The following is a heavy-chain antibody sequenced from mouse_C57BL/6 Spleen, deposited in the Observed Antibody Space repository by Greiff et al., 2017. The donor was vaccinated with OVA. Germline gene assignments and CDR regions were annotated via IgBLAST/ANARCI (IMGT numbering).Heavy chain of an antibody. J-gene: IGHJ2*01. Sequence: QVQLQQPGAELVKPGASVKLSCKASGYTFTSYWMQWVKQRPGQGLEWIGEIDPSDSYTNYNQKFKGKATLTVDTSSSTAYMQLSSLTSEDSAVYYCARAYYGSSYGDYWGQGTTLTVSS. CDR2: IDPSDSYT. V-gene: IGHV1-50*01. CDR1: GYTFTSYW. D-gene: IGHD1-1*01. CDR3: ARAYYGSSYGDY.